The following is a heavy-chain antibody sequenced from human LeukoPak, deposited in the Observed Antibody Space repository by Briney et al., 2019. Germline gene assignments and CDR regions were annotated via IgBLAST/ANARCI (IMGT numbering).Heavy chain of an antibody. CDR3: TTKLIRKDTAMVGYYYYGMDV. D-gene: IGHD5-18*01. V-gene: IGHV3-15*01. CDR1: GFTFSNAW. CDR2: IKSKTDGGTT. Sequence: PGGSLRLSCAASGFTFSNAWMSWVRQAPGKGLEWVGRIKSKTDGGTTDYAAPVKGRFTILRDDSKNTLYLQMNSLKTEDTAVYYCTTKLIRKDTAMVGYYYYGMDVWGQGTTVTVSS. J-gene: IGHJ6*02.